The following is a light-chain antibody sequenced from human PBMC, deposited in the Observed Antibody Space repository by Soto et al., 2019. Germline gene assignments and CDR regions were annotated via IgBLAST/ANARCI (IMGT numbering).Light chain of an antibody. CDR3: HSYASSLAAVV. V-gene: IGLV1-40*01. CDR2: DNN. CDR1: SSNIGAGYD. J-gene: IGLJ2*01. Sequence: QSVLTQPPSVSGAPGQRVTISCAGSSSNIGAGYDVHWYQQLPGTAPKLLIYDNNNRPSGVPDRFSGSKSGTSASLAITGLQAEDEATYYCHSYASSLAAVVFGGGTKVTVL.